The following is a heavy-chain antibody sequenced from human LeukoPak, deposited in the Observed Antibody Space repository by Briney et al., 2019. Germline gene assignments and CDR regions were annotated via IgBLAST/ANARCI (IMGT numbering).Heavy chain of an antibody. CDR3: AREVVGANDAPFDY. CDR1: GGTFSSYT. V-gene: IGHV1-69*04. J-gene: IGHJ4*02. Sequence: ASVKVSCKASGGTFSSYTIGWVRQAPGQGLEWMGRIIPILGIANYAQRFQGRVTITADKSTSTAYMELSSLRSEDTAVYYCAREVVGANDAPFDYWGQGTLVTVSS. D-gene: IGHD1-26*01. CDR2: IIPILGIA.